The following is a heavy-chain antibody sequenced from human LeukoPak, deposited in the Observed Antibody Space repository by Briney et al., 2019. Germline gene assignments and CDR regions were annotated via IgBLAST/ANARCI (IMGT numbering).Heavy chain of an antibody. CDR1: GFTFRTYW. V-gene: IGHV3-74*01. J-gene: IGHJ4*02. CDR3: AAFYYDPAY. Sequence: PGGSLRLSCAASGFTFRTYWMHWVRRAPGKGLIWVSRISGDGRSTSYADSVKGRFTISRDNAKNTLYLQMHSLRAEDTAVYYCAAFYYDPAYWGQGTLVTVSS. CDR2: ISGDGRST. D-gene: IGHD3-22*01.